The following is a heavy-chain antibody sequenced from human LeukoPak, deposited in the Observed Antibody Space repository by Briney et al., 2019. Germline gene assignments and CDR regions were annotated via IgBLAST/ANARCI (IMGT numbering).Heavy chain of an antibody. D-gene: IGHD6-13*01. CDR1: GGCISSGGYY. CDR3: ARVKSSSWYKDY. CDR2: ICHSGST. Sequence: SQTLSLTCTVSGGCISSGGYYWSWIRQPPGKGLEWIGYICHSGSTYYNPSLKSRVTISVDRSKNQFSLKLSSVTAADTAVYYCARVKSSSWYKDYWGQGTLVTASS. J-gene: IGHJ4*02. V-gene: IGHV4-30-2*01.